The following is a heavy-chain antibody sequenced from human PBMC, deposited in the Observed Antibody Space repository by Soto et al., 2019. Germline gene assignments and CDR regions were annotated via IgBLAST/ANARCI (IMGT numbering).Heavy chain of an antibody. J-gene: IGHJ5*02. V-gene: IGHV1-2*04. CDR2: INPNSGGT. CDR1: GYTFTGYY. D-gene: IGHD4-17*01. Sequence: QVQLVQPGAEVKKPGASVKVSCKASGYTFTGYYMHWVRQAPGQGLEWMGWINPNSGGTNYAQKFQGWVTMTRDTSISTAYMELSRLRSDDTAVYYCARAVTPASFWFDPWGQGTLVTVSS. CDR3: ARAVTPASFWFDP.